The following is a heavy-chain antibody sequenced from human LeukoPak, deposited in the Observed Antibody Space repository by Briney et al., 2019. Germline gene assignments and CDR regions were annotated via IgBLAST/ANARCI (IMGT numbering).Heavy chain of an antibody. J-gene: IGHJ4*02. D-gene: IGHD1-26*01. Sequence: GGSLRLSCAAFGFTFRNYNMNWVRQAPGKGLEWVSSLSSSSSYIYYADSVKGRFTISRDNAKKSLYLQMNSLRAEDTAIYYCAKEYTGTFSPFPSYFDNWGQGTLVTVSS. V-gene: IGHV3-21*04. CDR3: AKEYTGTFSPFPSYFDN. CDR1: GFTFRNYN. CDR2: LSSSSSYI.